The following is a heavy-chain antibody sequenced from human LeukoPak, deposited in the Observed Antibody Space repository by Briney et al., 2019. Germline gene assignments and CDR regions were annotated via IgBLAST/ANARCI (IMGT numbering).Heavy chain of an antibody. Sequence: GRSLRLSCAASGFTFSSYGMHWVRQAPGKGLEWVAVIWYDGSNKYYADSVKGRFTISRDNAKNSLYLQMNSLRAEDTAVYYCARDGFRTWHDYWGQGTLVTVSS. D-gene: IGHD1-14*01. CDR1: GFTFSSYG. CDR3: ARDGFRTWHDY. J-gene: IGHJ4*02. CDR2: IWYDGSNK. V-gene: IGHV3-33*01.